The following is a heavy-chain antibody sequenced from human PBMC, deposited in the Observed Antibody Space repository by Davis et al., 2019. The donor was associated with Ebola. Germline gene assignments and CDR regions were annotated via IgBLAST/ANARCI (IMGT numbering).Heavy chain of an antibody. Sequence: SETLSLTCTVSGGSISSYYWSWIRQPPGKGLEWIGYIYYSGSTNYNPSLKSRATISVDTSKKQFSLKLSSVTAADTAVYYCARVRRTVTVNWFDPWGQGTLVTVSS. CDR2: IYYSGST. CDR1: GGSISSYY. V-gene: IGHV4-59*01. J-gene: IGHJ5*02. D-gene: IGHD4-17*01. CDR3: ARVRRTVTVNWFDP.